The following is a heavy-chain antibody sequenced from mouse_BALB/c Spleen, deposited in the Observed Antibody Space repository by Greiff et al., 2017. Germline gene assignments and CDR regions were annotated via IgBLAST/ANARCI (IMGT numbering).Heavy chain of an antibody. V-gene: IGHV1-63*01. J-gene: IGHJ4*01. Sequence: VKLQQSGAELVRPGTSVKISCKASGYAFTNYWLGWVKQRPGHGLEWIGDIYPGSGNTYYNEKFKGKATLTADKSSSTAYMQLSSLTSEDSAVYFCARSTTAHYYAMDYWGQGTSVTVSS. CDR2: IYPGSGNT. CDR3: ARSTTAHYYAMDY. CDR1: GYAFTNYW. D-gene: IGHD1-2*01.